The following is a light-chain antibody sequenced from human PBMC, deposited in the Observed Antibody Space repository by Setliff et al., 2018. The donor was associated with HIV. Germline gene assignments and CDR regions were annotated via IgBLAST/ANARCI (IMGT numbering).Light chain of an antibody. CDR1: SGDVGGYNF. Sequence: QSALAQPASVSGSPGQSITISCTGTSGDVGGYNFVSWYQQSPGKAPKLMIYEVSNRPSGVSNRFSGSKSGNTASLTISGLQAEDEADYYCSSHTGKSTNTYVFGTGTKVTVL. V-gene: IGLV2-14*01. J-gene: IGLJ1*01. CDR2: EVS. CDR3: SSHTGKSTNTYV.